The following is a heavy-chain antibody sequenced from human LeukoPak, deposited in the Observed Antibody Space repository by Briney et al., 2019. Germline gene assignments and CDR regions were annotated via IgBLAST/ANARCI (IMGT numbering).Heavy chain of an antibody. D-gene: IGHD3-9*01. V-gene: IGHV4-59*08. J-gene: IGHJ5*02. Sequence: SETLSPTCTVSGGSINSYYWRWIRQPPGKGLEWIGYIYYSGSTNYNPSLKSRVTISVDTSKNQFSLKLSSVTAADTAVYYCARFIRYFVWLSEEWFDPWGQGTLATVSS. CDR2: IYYSGST. CDR3: ARFIRYFVWLSEEWFDP. CDR1: GGSINSYY.